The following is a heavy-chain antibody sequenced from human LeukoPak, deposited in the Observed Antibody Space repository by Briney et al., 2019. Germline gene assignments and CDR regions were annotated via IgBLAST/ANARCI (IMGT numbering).Heavy chain of an antibody. D-gene: IGHD3-10*01. J-gene: IGHJ6*02. Sequence: PGGSLRLSCAASGFTFSSYAMSWVRQAPGKGLEWVSAISGSGGSTYYADSVKGRFTISRDNSKNTPYLQMNSLRAEDTAVYYCARVFVSGSSYGMDVWGQGTTVTVSS. CDR1: GFTFSSYA. CDR3: ARVFVSGSSYGMDV. V-gene: IGHV3-23*01. CDR2: ISGSGGST.